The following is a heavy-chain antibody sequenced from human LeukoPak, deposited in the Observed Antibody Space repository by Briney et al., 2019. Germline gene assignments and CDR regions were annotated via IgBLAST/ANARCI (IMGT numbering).Heavy chain of an antibody. V-gene: IGHV4-34*01. CDR1: GGSFSGYY. Sequence: SETQSLTCAVYGGSFSGYYWSWIRQPPGNGLEWIGEINHSGSTNYNPSLKGRVTISVDTSKNQFSLKLSSVTAADTAVYYCARDPYCSSTSCHYYFDYWGQGTLVTVSS. CDR3: ARDPYCSSTSCHYYFDY. CDR2: INHSGST. J-gene: IGHJ4*02. D-gene: IGHD2-2*01.